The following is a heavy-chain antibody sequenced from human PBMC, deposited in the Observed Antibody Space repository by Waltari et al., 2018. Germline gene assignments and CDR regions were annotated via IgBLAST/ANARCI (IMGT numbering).Heavy chain of an antibody. CDR3: ASLCYGDYVAAFDI. Sequence: EVQLVESGGGLVQPGGSLRLSCAASGFTFSSLEINWVRTAPGKGREWVSYISRSGSSIYYAYSLKGRFTISRDNAKNSLYLQMNSLRAEDTAVYYCASLCYGDYVAAFDIWGQGTMVTVSS. CDR1: GFTFSSLE. V-gene: IGHV3-48*03. CDR2: ISRSGSSI. J-gene: IGHJ3*02. D-gene: IGHD4-17*01.